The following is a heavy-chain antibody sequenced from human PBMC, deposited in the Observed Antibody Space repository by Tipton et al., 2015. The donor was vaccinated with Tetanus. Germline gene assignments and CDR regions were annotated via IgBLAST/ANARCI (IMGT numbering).Heavy chain of an antibody. CDR2: ISSSSSYI. Sequence: SLRLSCAASGFTFSSYSMNWVRQAPGKGLEWVSSISSSSSYIYYADSVKGRFTISRDNAKNSLYLQMNSLRAEDTAVYYCASAPGIAVAGTRYFDYWGQGTLVTVSS. CDR1: GFTFSSYS. V-gene: IGHV3-21*01. D-gene: IGHD6-19*01. J-gene: IGHJ4*02. CDR3: ASAPGIAVAGTRYFDY.